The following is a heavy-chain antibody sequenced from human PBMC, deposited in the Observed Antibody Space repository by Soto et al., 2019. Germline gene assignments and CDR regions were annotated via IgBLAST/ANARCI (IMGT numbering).Heavy chain of an antibody. Sequence: GGSLRLSCAASGFTFSDHYMDWVRQAPGKGLEWVGRIRKKTNKYTTEYAASVKGRFTISRDDSKNSMYLQMNSLKTEDTAVYYCASGSGWHPFDYWGQGTLVTVPQ. CDR1: GFTFSDHY. J-gene: IGHJ4*02. D-gene: IGHD6-19*01. CDR3: ASGSGWHPFDY. CDR2: IRKKTNKYTT. V-gene: IGHV3-72*01.